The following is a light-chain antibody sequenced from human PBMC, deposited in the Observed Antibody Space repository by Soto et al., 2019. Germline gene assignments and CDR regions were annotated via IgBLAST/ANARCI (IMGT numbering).Light chain of an antibody. J-gene: IGLJ1*01. CDR1: NSDVGGYNY. Sequence: QSVLTQPPSASGSPGQSVTISCTGNNSDVGGYNYVSWYQQHPGKAPKLMIYQVTKRPSGVPDRFSGSKSGNTASLTVSGLQAEDEADYYCSSYAGSNNYVFGSGTKVTVL. V-gene: IGLV2-8*01. CDR3: SSYAGSNNYV. CDR2: QVT.